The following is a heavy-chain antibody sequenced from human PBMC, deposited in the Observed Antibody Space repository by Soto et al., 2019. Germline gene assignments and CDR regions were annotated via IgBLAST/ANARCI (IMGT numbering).Heavy chain of an antibody. J-gene: IGHJ4*02. V-gene: IGHV3-23*01. CDR3: AKVFYYYDSSGYYYFDY. D-gene: IGHD3-22*01. CDR2: ISGSGSTI. Sequence: LRLSCAASGFTFSSYAVSWVRQAPGKGPERISSISGSGSTIYYADSVKGRFTVSRDNSKSTLYLQMSSLRAEDTAVYYCAKVFYYYDSSGYYYFDYWGQGTLVTVSS. CDR1: GFTFSSYA.